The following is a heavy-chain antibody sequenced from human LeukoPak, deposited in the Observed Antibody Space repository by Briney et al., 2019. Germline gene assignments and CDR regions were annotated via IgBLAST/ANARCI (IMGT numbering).Heavy chain of an antibody. J-gene: IGHJ4*02. CDR1: GFVFTSYG. CDR3: ARELHVERDDY. D-gene: IGHD1-1*01. Sequence: ASVKVSCKASGFVFTSYGFTWVRQAPGQGLEWMGRISANDGKTHYSEKHQGRVTISTDTVTSTAYMELRSLRSDDTAVYYCARELHVERDDYWGQGTLVTVSS. V-gene: IGHV1-18*01. CDR2: ISANDGKT.